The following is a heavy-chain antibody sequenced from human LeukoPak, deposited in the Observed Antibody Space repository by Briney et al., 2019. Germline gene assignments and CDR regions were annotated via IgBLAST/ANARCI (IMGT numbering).Heavy chain of an antibody. V-gene: IGHV4-4*07. CDR2: IYTSGST. Sequence: SSETLSLTCTVSGGSISSYYWSWIRQPAGKGLEWIGRIYTSGSTNYNPSLKSRVTMSVGTSKNQFSLKLSSVTAADTAVYYCARTNYYYDSSGYFVYYFDYWGQGTLVTVSS. CDR1: GGSISSYY. J-gene: IGHJ4*02. D-gene: IGHD3-22*01. CDR3: ARTNYYYDSSGYFVYYFDY.